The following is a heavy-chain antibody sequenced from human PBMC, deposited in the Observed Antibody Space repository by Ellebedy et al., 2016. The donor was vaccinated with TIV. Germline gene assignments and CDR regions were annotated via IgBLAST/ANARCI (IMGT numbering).Heavy chain of an antibody. V-gene: IGHV4-38-2*02. J-gene: IGHJ4*02. CDR1: GYSISSGYY. Sequence: GSLRLXXTVSGYSISSGYYWGWIRQPPGKGLEWIGSIYHSGSTYYNPSLKSRVTISVDTSKNQFSLKLSSVTAADTAVYYCARGPTVTMINYWGQGTLVTVSS. CDR3: ARGPTVTMINY. D-gene: IGHD3-22*01. CDR2: IYHSGST.